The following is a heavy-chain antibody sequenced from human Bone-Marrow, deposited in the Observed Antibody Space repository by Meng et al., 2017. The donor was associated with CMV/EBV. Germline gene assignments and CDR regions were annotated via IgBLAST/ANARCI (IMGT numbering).Heavy chain of an antibody. CDR2: INHSGST. CDR3: ASESATYLGGRIYYHGMDV. D-gene: IGHD1-26*01. J-gene: IGHJ6*02. CDR1: GGSFNAYY. Sequence: SETLSLTCTVYGGSFNAYYYNWFRQAPGKGLEWIGEINHSGSTKYNPSLKSRVTISVGKSKNQFSLRLTSVTAADTAVFYCASESATYLGGRIYYHGMDVWGQGTTVTVSS. V-gene: IGHV4-34*01.